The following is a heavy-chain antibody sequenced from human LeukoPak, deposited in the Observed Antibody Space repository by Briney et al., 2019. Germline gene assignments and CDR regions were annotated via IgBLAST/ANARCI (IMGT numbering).Heavy chain of an antibody. D-gene: IGHD6-13*01. J-gene: IGHJ4*02. V-gene: IGHV1-18*01. CDR2: ISAYNGNT. Sequence: ASVKVSCKASGYTFTSYGISWVRQAPGQGLEWMGWISAYNGNTNYAQKLQGRVTMTEDTSTDTAYMELSSLRSEDTAVYYCATEGQQLVREALGKSSGFDYWGQGTLVTVSS. CDR3: ATEGQQLVREALGKSSGFDY. CDR1: GYTFTSYG.